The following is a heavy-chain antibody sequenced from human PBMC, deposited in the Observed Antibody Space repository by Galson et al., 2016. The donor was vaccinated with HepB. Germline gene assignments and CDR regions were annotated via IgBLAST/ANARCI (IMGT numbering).Heavy chain of an antibody. D-gene: IGHD3-16*01. CDR3: IQYNYDSRCFDY. Sequence: PALVKPTQTLTLTCTFSGFSLRTYGATVGWVRQPPGEALEWLALIYWNDNKIYRPSLQSRLTISKDTSKNQVVLTITNVDPVDTAIYYCIQYNYDSRCFDYWGQGTLVTVSS. J-gene: IGHJ4*02. V-gene: IGHV2-5*01. CDR2: IYWNDNK. CDR1: GFSLRTYGAT.